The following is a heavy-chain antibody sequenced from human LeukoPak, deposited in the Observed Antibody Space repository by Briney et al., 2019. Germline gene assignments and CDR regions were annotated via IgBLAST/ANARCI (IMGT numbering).Heavy chain of an antibody. Sequence: KPSETLSLTCAVYGGSFSGYYWSWIRQPPGKGLEWIGEINHSGSTNYNPSLKSRVTISVDTSKNQFSLKLSSVNAADRAVYYCARXTAVAGSFDYWGQGTLVTVSS. CDR3: ARXTAVAGSFDY. J-gene: IGHJ4*02. D-gene: IGHD6-19*01. CDR2: INHSGST. CDR1: GGSFSGYY. V-gene: IGHV4-34*01.